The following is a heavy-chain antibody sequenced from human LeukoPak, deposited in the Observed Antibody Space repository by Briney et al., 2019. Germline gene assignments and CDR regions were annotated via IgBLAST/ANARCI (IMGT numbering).Heavy chain of an antibody. CDR1: GFTFSNYG. CDR3: AKLQGGAHYYYYMDV. D-gene: IGHD1-26*01. J-gene: IGHJ6*03. Sequence: GGTLRLSCAASGFTFSNYGMSWVRQAPGKGLDWVSAISGGAVSTYYADSVKGRFTISRDNSKNTLYLQMNSLRAEDTAVYYCAKLQGGAHYYYYMDVWGKGTTVTISS. CDR2: ISGGAVST. V-gene: IGHV3-23*01.